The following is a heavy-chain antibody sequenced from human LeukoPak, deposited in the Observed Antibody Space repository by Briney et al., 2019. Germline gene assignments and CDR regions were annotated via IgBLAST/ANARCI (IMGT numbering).Heavy chain of an antibody. Sequence: PGRSLRLSCAASGFTFSNYGMHRVRQAPGKGLLWVAVIWFDGTNKYYADSVRGRFTISRDNSKNTLYLQMSSLRAEDAAVYYCARDRGVAAHLDYWGEGTLVTVSS. CDR3: ARDRGVAAHLDY. V-gene: IGHV3-33*01. CDR1: GFTFSNYG. J-gene: IGHJ4*02. CDR2: IWFDGTNK. D-gene: IGHD5-12*01.